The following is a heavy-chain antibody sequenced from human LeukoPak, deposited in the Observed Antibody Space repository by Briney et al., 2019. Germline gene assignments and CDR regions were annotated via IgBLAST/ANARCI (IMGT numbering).Heavy chain of an antibody. D-gene: IGHD6-13*01. V-gene: IGHV3-23*01. CDR2: ISGSGGST. J-gene: IGHJ3*02. Sequence: GGTLRLSCAASGFTFSSYGMSWVRQAPGKGLEWVSAISGSGGSTYYADSVKGRFTISRDNSKNTLYLQMDSLRVDDTAVYYCVKVQRFGWGSSWEIDAFDIWGQGTMVTVSS. CDR1: GFTFSSYG. CDR3: VKVQRFGWGSSWEIDAFDI.